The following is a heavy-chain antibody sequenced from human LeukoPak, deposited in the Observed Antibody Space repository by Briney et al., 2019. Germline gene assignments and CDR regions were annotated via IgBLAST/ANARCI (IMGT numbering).Heavy chain of an antibody. CDR1: GGSFSGYY. D-gene: IGHD5-18*01. J-gene: IGHJ5*02. CDR3: ARVVLIQLWWLLNWFDP. V-gene: IGHV4-34*01. Sequence: PSETLSLTCAVYGGSFSGYYWSWIRQPPGKGLEWIGEINHSGSTNYNPSLKSRVTISVDTSKNQFSLKLSSVTAADTAVYYCARVVLIQLWWLLNWFDPWGQGTLVTVSS. CDR2: INHSGST.